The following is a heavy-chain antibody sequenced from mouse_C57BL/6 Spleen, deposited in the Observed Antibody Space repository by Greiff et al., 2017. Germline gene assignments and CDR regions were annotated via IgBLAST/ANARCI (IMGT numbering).Heavy chain of an antibody. CDR2: IDPSDSYT. CDR3: ARSYYDKYFDY. Sequence: QVQLQQPGAELVMPGASVKLSCKASGYTFTSYWMHWVEQRPGQGLEWIGEIDPSDSYTNYNQKFKGKSTLTVDKSSSTAYMQLSSLTSEDSAVYYCARSYYDKYFDYWGQGTTLTVSS. V-gene: IGHV1-69*01. CDR1: GYTFTSYW. D-gene: IGHD2-4*01. J-gene: IGHJ2*01.